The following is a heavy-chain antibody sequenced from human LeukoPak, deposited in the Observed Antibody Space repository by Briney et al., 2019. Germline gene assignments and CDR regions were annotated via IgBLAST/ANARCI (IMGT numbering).Heavy chain of an antibody. CDR3: ARDWVAAGGDYMDV. J-gene: IGHJ6*03. CDR1: GFTFDDYG. D-gene: IGHD6-13*01. V-gene: IGHV3-20*04. Sequence: GGSLRLSCAASGFTFDDYGMSWVRHAPGKGLEWVSGINWNGGSTGYADSVKGRFTISRDNAENSLYLQMNSLRADDTAIYYCARDWVAAGGDYMDVWGKGTTVTISS. CDR2: INWNGGST.